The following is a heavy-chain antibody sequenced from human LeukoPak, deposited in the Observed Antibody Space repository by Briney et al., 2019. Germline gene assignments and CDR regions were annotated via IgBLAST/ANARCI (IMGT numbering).Heavy chain of an antibody. J-gene: IGHJ4*02. Sequence: GGSLRLSCAASGFTFDDYAMHWVRQAPGKGLEWVSGISWNSGSIGYADSVKGRFTISRDNAKNSLYPQMNSLRAEDTALYYCAKDTVEGGATGTFDYWGQGTLVTVSS. CDR1: GFTFDDYA. CDR2: ISWNSGSI. D-gene: IGHD1-26*01. V-gene: IGHV3-9*01. CDR3: AKDTVEGGATGTFDY.